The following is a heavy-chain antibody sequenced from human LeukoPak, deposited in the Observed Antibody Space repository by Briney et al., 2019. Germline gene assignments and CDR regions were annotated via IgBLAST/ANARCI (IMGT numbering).Heavy chain of an antibody. CDR2: IYTSGST. D-gene: IGHD1-26*01. J-gene: IGHJ4*02. CDR1: GGSFSNYY. Sequence: KTSETLSLTCSVSGGSFSNYYWSWLRQPAGKGLEWIGRIYTSGSTNYNPSLESRVTMSVDTPQNEVSLTQTSMTAADTAVYFCARGSGSYRPLYFFDYWGQRTLVTVSS. V-gene: IGHV4-4*07. CDR3: ARGSGSYRPLYFFDY.